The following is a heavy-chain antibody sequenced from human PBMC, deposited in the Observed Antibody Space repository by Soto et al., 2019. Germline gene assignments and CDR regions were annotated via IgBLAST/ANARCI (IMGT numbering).Heavy chain of an antibody. J-gene: IGHJ6*02. Sequence: SETLSLTCTVYGESFSGCYWSWIRQPPGQGLERIGEIDLSGITNYIPLRTSRVTLSVDTSKNQFSLKLRSVTAADTAVYYCARVYYYDSRGHSIWAYNYYGMDVWGPGIMVTVSS. V-gene: IGHV4-34*01. CDR2: IDLSGIT. CDR3: ARVYYYDSRGHSIWAYNYYGMDV. D-gene: IGHD3-22*01. CDR1: GESFSGCY.